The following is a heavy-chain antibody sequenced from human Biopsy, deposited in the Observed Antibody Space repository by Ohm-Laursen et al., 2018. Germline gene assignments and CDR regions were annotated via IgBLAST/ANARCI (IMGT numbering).Heavy chain of an antibody. CDR1: GVSITAYY. D-gene: IGHD2-15*01. CDR3: ARMDCSGGSCHYYSYGMDV. J-gene: IGHJ6*02. V-gene: IGHV4-4*09. Sequence: TLSLTCTVSGVSITAYYWSWIRQPPGKGLECIGNIRHSGSTNYNPSLKSRLTISVDTSKNQFSLKLSSVTAADTAVYYCARMDCSGGSCHYYSYGMDVWGQGTTVTVSS. CDR2: IRHSGST.